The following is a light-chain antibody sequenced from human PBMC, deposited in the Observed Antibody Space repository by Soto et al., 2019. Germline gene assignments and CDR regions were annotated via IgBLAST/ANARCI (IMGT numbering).Light chain of an antibody. CDR1: QDISTY. J-gene: IGKJ4*01. V-gene: IGKV1-9*01. Sequence: DVQLTQTPSFLSASVGDRVTITCRASQDISTYLAWYQQKPGKAPKLLIYAASTLHTGVPSRFSGSGSGTEFTLTISSLQPEDFATFICQQINGYPLTFGGGTKVDI. CDR2: AAS. CDR3: QQINGYPLT.